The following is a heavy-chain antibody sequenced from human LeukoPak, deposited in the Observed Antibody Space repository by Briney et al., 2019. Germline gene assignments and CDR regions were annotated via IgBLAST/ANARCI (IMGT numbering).Heavy chain of an antibody. CDR3: ARAEGYGDYYYMDV. Sequence: PSETLSLTCTVSGGSISSYYWSWLRQPAGKGLEWIGRIYTSGSTNYNPSLKSRVTMSVDTSKNQFSLKLSSVTAADTAVYYCARAEGYGDYYYMDVWGKGTTVTVSS. V-gene: IGHV4-4*07. D-gene: IGHD4-17*01. J-gene: IGHJ6*03. CDR2: IYTSGST. CDR1: GGSISSYY.